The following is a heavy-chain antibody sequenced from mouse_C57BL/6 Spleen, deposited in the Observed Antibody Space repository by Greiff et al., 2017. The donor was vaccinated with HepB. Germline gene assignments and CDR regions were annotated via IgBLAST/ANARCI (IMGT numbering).Heavy chain of an antibody. D-gene: IGHD1-1*02. CDR2: ISSGSSTI. Sequence: EVQRVESGGGLVKPGGSLKLSCAASGFTFSDYGMHWVRQAPEKGLEWVAYISSGSSTIYYADTVKGRFTISRDNAKNILFLQMTSLRSEDTAMYYCARMVVSKGAMDYWGQGTSVTVSS. V-gene: IGHV5-17*01. CDR1: GFTFSDYG. CDR3: ARMVVSKGAMDY. J-gene: IGHJ4*01.